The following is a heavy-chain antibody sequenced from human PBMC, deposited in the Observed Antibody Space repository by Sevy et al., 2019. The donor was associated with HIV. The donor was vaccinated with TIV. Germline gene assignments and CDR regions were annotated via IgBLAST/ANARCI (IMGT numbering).Heavy chain of an antibody. J-gene: IGHJ4*02. D-gene: IGHD3-10*01. CDR3: ASGAYYYASRTENFDY. CDR2: IGYDGSSK. V-gene: IGHV3-33*01. Sequence: GGSLRLSCAASGFTFSSYGMHWVRQAPGKGLEWVALIGYDGSSKYYADSVKGRFTISRDNSKNRLYLQMNGLRAEDTAVYYCASGAYYYASRTENFDYWGQGTLVTVSS. CDR1: GFTFSSYG.